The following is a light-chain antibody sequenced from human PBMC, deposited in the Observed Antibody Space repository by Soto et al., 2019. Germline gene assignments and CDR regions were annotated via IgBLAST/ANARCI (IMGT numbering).Light chain of an antibody. J-gene: IGLJ2*01. CDR3: QSYDSSLSGYVV. V-gene: IGLV1-40*01. CDR2: GNS. Sequence: QSVLTQPPSVSGGPGQRVTISCTGSSSNIGAGYDVHWYQQLPGTAPKLLIYGNSNRPSGVPDRFSGSKSGTSASLAITGLRAEDEADYYCQSYDSSLSGYVVFGGGTKLTVL. CDR1: SSNIGAGYD.